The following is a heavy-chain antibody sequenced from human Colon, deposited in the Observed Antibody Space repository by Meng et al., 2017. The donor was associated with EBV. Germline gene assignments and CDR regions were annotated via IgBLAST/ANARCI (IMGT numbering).Heavy chain of an antibody. J-gene: IGHJ4*02. D-gene: IGHD6-19*01. CDR1: GGSVSSGGYY. V-gene: IGHV4-31*03. Sequence: QAQRQGSGPRLVKPLQNLPLTFTVSGGSVSSGGYYWTLIRQHPGKGLEWFGHIYYSGSTFYNPSLKRRVIISIDTSKNQFSLNLRSVTAADTAVYYCARVSSGWDYFDYWGQGTLVTVSS. CDR3: ARVSSGWDYFDY. CDR2: IYYSGST.